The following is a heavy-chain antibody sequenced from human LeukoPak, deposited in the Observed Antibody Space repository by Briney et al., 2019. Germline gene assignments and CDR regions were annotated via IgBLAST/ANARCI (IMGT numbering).Heavy chain of an antibody. J-gene: IGHJ6*02. CDR2: ISGSGGST. Sequence: PGGSLRLSCAASGFTFSSYAMSWVRQALGKGLEWVSAISGSGGSTYYADSVKGRFTISRDNSKNTLYLQMNSLRAEDTAVYYCAKARMVKLEDTHDYYYYYGMDVWGQGTTVTASS. D-gene: IGHD3-10*01. CDR1: GFTFSSYA. CDR3: AKARMVKLEDTHDYYYYYGMDV. V-gene: IGHV3-23*01.